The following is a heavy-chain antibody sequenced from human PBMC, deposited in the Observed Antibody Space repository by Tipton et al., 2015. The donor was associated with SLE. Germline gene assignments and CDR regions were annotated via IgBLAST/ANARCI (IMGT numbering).Heavy chain of an antibody. D-gene: IGHD6-25*01. V-gene: IGHV4-39*07. Sequence: TLSLTCTVSGGSISLTSFNWGWIRQPPGKGLEWIGCVFHTGNTYYNPSLQSRVSMSIDTSKNQFSLRLRSLTAADTAIYYCARDGDGSDFWGQGTLVTVS. CDR1: GGSISLTSFN. CDR3: ARDGDGSDF. CDR2: VFHTGNT. J-gene: IGHJ4*02.